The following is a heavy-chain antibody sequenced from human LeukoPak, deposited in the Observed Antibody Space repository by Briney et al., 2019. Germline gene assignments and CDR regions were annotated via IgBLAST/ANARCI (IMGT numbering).Heavy chain of an antibody. V-gene: IGHV1-2*02. Sequence: VASVKVSRKASGYTFTGYYMHWVRQAPGQGLEWMGWINPNSGGTNYAQKFQGRVTMTRDTSISTAYMELSRLRSDDTAVYYCARDWYYGSGRDLGYWGQGTLVTVSS. CDR3: ARDWYYGSGRDLGY. D-gene: IGHD3-10*01. CDR2: INPNSGGT. CDR1: GYTFTGYY. J-gene: IGHJ4*02.